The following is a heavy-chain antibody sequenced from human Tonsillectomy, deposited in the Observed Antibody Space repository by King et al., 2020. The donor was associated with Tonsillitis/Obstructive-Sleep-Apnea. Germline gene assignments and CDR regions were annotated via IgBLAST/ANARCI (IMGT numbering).Heavy chain of an antibody. V-gene: IGHV5-10-1*03. CDR3: ARLDSYGMDV. Sequence: VQLVQSGAEVKKPGESLRISCKGSGYSFTTYWIIWVRQMPGKGLEWMGRIDPSDSYTNYSPSFQGHVTISADKSISTAYLQWSRLKASETDIYYCARLDSYGMDVWGQGPTVTVSS. CDR2: IDPSDSYT. J-gene: IGHJ6*02. CDR1: GYSFTTYW.